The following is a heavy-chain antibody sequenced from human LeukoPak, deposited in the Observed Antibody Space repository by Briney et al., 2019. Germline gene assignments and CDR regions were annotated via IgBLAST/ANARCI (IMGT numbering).Heavy chain of an antibody. D-gene: IGHD6-19*01. CDR1: GFTFSSYA. J-gene: IGHJ4*02. CDR3: AKLKQWQPQRYFFEY. CDR2: FSGTSST. Sequence: PGGSLRLSCAASGFTFSSYAMSWVRQAPGKGLEWVSTFSGTSSTSYADAVKGRVTISRDNSKNTLYLQLNSLRAEDTAVCYCAKLKQWQPQRYFFEYWGQGALVTVAS. V-gene: IGHV3-23*01.